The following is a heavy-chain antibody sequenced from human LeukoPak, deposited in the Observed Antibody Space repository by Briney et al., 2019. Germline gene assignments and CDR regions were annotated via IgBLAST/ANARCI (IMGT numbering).Heavy chain of an antibody. CDR1: GFTFSGSA. J-gene: IGHJ5*02. CDR3: TRDRGTYTWFDP. V-gene: IGHV3-73*01. D-gene: IGHD2-2*02. CDR2: IDKKDNLYAT. Sequence: GGSLRLSCAASGFTFSGSAVHWVRQSSGKGLGWVGHIDKKDNLYATAYAESVKGRFTISRDDSKDTAFLHMDSLKTEDTALYYCTRDRGTYTWFDPWGQGTLVTVSS.